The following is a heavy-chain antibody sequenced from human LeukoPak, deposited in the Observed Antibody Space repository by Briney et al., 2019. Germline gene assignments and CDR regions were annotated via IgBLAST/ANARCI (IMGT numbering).Heavy chain of an antibody. D-gene: IGHD2-8*01. CDR2: IYYSGST. J-gene: IGHJ4*02. Sequence: PSETLSLTCAVYGGSFSGYYWSWIRQPPGKGLEWIGGIYYSGSTYYNSSLKSRVTISLDTSKNQFSLNLSSVTAADTAVYYCARGDGQHPNFDNWGQGSLVTVSS. CDR3: ARGDGQHPNFDN. V-gene: IGHV4-34*01. CDR1: GGSFSGYY.